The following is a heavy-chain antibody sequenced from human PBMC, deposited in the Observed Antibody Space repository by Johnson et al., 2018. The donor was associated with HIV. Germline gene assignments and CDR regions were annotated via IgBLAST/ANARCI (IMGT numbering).Heavy chain of an antibody. CDR2: IKQDGREK. D-gene: IGHD6-13*01. Sequence: VQLVESGGGVVQPGTSLRLSCAASGFTFSNYGMHWVRQAPGKGLEWVANIKQDGREKNYVDSVKGRFTISRDNGKNSLYLQMNSLRAGDTAVYYCVRWGEQQLVNAFDIWGQGTMVTVSS. CDR3: VRWGEQQLVNAFDI. J-gene: IGHJ3*02. V-gene: IGHV3-7*01. CDR1: GFTFSNYG.